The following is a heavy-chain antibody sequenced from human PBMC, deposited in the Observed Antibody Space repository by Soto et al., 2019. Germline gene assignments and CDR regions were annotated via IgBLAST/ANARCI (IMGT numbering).Heavy chain of an antibody. J-gene: IGHJ5*02. D-gene: IGHD2-21*02. CDR2: IITIFGTA. V-gene: IGHV1-69*01. CDR1: GGTFSSYA. Sequence: QVQLVQSGAEVKKPGSSVKVSCKASGGTFSSYAISWVRQAPGQGLEWMGGIITIFGTANYAQKFQGRVTITADDATSTAYMELSSLRSEDTAVYYCARRIAYCGDYCYYGGWVDPRGQGAFVTVSS. CDR3: ARRIAYCGDYCYYGGWVDP.